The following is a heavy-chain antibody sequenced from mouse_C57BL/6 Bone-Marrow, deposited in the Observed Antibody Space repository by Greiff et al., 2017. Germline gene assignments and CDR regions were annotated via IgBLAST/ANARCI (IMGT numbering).Heavy chain of an antibody. V-gene: IGHV1-63*01. Sequence: LVESGAELVRPGTSVKMSCKASGYTFTNYWIGWAKQRPGHGLEWIGDIYPGGGYTNYNEKFKGTATLTADKSSSTAYMQFSSLTSEDSAIYYCARLRFTTVVDWYFDVWGTGTTVTVSS. CDR2: IYPGGGYT. CDR1: GYTFTNYW. J-gene: IGHJ1*03. CDR3: ARLRFTTVVDWYFDV. D-gene: IGHD1-1*01.